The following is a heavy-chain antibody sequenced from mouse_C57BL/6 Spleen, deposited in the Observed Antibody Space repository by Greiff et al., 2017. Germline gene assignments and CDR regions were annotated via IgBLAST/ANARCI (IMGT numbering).Heavy chain of an antibody. V-gene: IGHV1-82*01. CDR2: IYPGDGDT. J-gene: IGHJ4*01. Sequence: LEESGPELVKPGASVKISCKASGYAFSSSWMNWVKQRPGKGLEWIGRIYPGDGDTNYNGKFKGKATLTADKSSSTAYMQLSSLTSEDSAVYFCARRTGTRAMDYWGQGTSVTVSS. D-gene: IGHD4-1*01. CDR1: GYAFSSSW. CDR3: ARRTGTRAMDY.